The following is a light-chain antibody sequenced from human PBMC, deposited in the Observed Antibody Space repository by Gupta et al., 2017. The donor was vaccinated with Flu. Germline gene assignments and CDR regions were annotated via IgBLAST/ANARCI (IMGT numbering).Light chain of an antibody. CDR3: QQYNNWPRIT. V-gene: IGKV3-15*01. J-gene: IGKJ5*01. CDR1: QSVSSN. CDR2: GAS. Sequence: EIVMTQSPATLSVSPGERATLSCRASQSVSSNLAWYQQKPGQAPRLLIYGASTRATGIPARFSGSGYGTEFTLTISSRQPEDFAVYYCQQYNNWPRITFGQGTPMEIK.